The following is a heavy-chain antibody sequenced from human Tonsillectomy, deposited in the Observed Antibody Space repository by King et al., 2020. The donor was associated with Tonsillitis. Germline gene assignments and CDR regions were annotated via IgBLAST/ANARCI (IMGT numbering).Heavy chain of an antibody. J-gene: IGHJ3*02. CDR3: AKDKRFRYDILTGSQGGFAFDI. CDR1: GFTFSSYA. V-gene: IGHV3-23*04. D-gene: IGHD3-9*01. Sequence: EVQLVESGGGLVQPGGSLRLSCAASGFTFSSYAMSWVHQAPGKGLEWVSAISGSGGSTYYADSVKGRFTISRDNSKNTLYLQMNSLRAEDTAVYYCAKDKRFRYDILTGSQGGFAFDIWGQGTMVTVSS. CDR2: ISGSGGST.